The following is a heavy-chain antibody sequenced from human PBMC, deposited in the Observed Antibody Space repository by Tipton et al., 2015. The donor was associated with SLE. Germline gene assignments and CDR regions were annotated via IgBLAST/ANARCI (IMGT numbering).Heavy chain of an antibody. CDR3: ARGPFQRWPPGAY. CDR2: IWYDGSNK. J-gene: IGHJ4*02. CDR1: GFTFSTSA. Sequence: SLRLSCAASGFTFSTSAMHWVRQAPGKGLEWVAVIWYDGSNKFYADSVKGRFTISRDNSKNTVFLQMNSLRAGDTAVYYCARGPFQRWPPGAYWGQGTLVTVSS. D-gene: IGHD6-19*01. V-gene: IGHV3-33*01.